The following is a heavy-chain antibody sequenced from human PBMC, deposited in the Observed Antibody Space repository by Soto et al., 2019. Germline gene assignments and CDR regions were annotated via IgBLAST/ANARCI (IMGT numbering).Heavy chain of an antibody. CDR1: GFTFGSYS. V-gene: IGHV3-49*04. Sequence: GGSLRLSCTSSGFTFGSYSMSWVRQAPGKGLEWIGFIRSRAYYGTTEYAASVQGRFTISRDDSKNIAYLQMDSLKTEDTGVYYCTRFQGLRSGDFVPYFVYWCQGALVTVSS. D-gene: IGHD2-21*02. J-gene: IGHJ4*02. CDR3: TRFQGLRSGDFVPYFVY. CDR2: IRSRAYYGTT.